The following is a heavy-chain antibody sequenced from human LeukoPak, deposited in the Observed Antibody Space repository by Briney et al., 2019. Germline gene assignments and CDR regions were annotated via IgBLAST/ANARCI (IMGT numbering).Heavy chain of an antibody. CDR1: GFTFSSYG. CDR3: ARDLAWGAFDY. Sequence: PGGSLRLSCAASGFTFSSYGMNWVREAPGMGLEWVSGISGSGGSIYYADSVKGRFTISRDNSKNTLYLQMNSLRAEDTAVYYCARDLAWGAFDYWGQGTLVTVSS. D-gene: IGHD7-27*01. CDR2: ISGSGGSI. J-gene: IGHJ4*02. V-gene: IGHV3-23*01.